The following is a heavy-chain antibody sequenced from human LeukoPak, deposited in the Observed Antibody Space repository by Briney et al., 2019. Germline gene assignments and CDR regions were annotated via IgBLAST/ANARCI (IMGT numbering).Heavy chain of an antibody. Sequence: GGSLRLSCAASGFTFSRYSMNWVRRAPGKGLEWVSSITSSSTYKYYADSVKGRFTISRDNAKNSLYLQMNSLRAEDTAVYYCARSDRGGSDAFDIWGQGTMVTVSS. V-gene: IGHV3-21*01. J-gene: IGHJ3*02. CDR2: ITSSSTYK. CDR3: ARSDRGGSDAFDI. CDR1: GFTFSRYS. D-gene: IGHD2-15*01.